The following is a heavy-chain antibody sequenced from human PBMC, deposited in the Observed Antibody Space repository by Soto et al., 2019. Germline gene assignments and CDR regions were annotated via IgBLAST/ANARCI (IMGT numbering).Heavy chain of an antibody. V-gene: IGHV4-31*03. D-gene: IGHD6-19*01. J-gene: IGHJ6*02. Sequence: SETLSLTCTVSGGSISSGGYYWSWIRQHPGKGLEWIGYIYYSGSTYYNPSLKSRVTISVDTSKNQFSLKLSSVTAADTAVYYCARIPKGGWSLYYYYGMGVWGQGTTVTVSS. CDR2: IYYSGST. CDR1: GGSISSGGYY. CDR3: ARIPKGGWSLYYYYGMGV.